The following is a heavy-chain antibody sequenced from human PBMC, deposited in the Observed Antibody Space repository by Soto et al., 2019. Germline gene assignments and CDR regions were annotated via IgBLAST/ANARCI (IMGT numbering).Heavy chain of an antibody. D-gene: IGHD2-2*01. CDR3: AREGNHVVGPDGYAFEY. CDR1: GFIFSTYG. Sequence: QVRLVESGGGVVQPGRSLRLSCAASGFIFSTYGMHWVRQAPGKGLQWVAVVSDDGYTTYYAESVKGRFTVSRDSSRNTLYLQMSNLRIEDTAVYSCAREGNHVVGPDGYAFEYWGQGNLVSVSS. J-gene: IGHJ4*02. V-gene: IGHV3-30*03. CDR2: VSDDGYTT.